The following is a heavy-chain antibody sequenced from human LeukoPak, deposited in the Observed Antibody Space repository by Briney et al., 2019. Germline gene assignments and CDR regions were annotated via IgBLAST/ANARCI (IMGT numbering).Heavy chain of an antibody. J-gene: IGHJ4*02. CDR1: GGSISSYY. Sequence: SETLSLTCTVSGGSISSYYWSWIRQPPGKGLEWIGYIYYSGSTNYNPSLMSRVTISVDTSKNQFSLKLSSVTAADTAVYYCARADYGDYFDYWGQGTLVTVSS. CDR2: IYYSGST. D-gene: IGHD4-17*01. V-gene: IGHV4-59*01. CDR3: ARADYGDYFDY.